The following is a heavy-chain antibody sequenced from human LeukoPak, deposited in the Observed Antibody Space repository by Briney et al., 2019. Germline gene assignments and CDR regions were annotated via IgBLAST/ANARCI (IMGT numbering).Heavy chain of an antibody. D-gene: IGHD1-1*01. J-gene: IGHJ6*03. CDR1: GYSISSGYY. Sequence: SETLSLTXAVSGYSISSGYYWGWIRQPPGKGLEWIGSIYHSGNTYYNPSLKSRVTISVDTSKNQFSLKLSSVTAADTAMYYCAGTPTVYYYYMDVWGKGTTVTVSS. V-gene: IGHV4-38-2*01. CDR2: IYHSGNT. CDR3: AGTPTVYYYYMDV.